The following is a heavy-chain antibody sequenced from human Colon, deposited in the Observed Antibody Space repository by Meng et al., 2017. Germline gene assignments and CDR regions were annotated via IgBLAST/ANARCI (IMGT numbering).Heavy chain of an antibody. J-gene: IGHJ5*02. Sequence: QVQLQESGPGLVKPSQTLSLTCIVAGGSINSGDYYWSWIRQPPGKGLEWIGYIYYSGSTYSNASLKSRVTISIDRSKNQFSLKLSSVTAADTAVYYCARDRKHYGERGWFDPWGQGTLVTVSS. CDR3: ARDRKHYGERGWFDP. CDR1: GGSINSGDYY. CDR2: IYYSGST. D-gene: IGHD4-17*01. V-gene: IGHV4-30-4*01.